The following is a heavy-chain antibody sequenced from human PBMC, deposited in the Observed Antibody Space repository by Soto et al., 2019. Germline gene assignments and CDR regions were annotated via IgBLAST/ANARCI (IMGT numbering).Heavy chain of an antibody. Sequence: PGGSLRLSCVVSGFAFSTYAMYWVRQAPGKGLEWVALISFDGSSEYYADSVKGRFTISRDNSKDTLYLQMSSLRAEDTAVFYCARSVRGVVNTGIDYWGQGT. CDR3: ARSVRGVVNTGIDY. CDR1: GFAFSTYA. D-gene: IGHD3-10*01. V-gene: IGHV3-30*04. CDR2: ISFDGSSE. J-gene: IGHJ4*02.